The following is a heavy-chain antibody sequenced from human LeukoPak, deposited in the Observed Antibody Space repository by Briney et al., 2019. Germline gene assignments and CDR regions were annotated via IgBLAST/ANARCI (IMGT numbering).Heavy chain of an antibody. V-gene: IGHV3-30*02. CDR2: IRYDGRNK. D-gene: IGHD3-10*01. CDR3: AKTMVRGTHYFDY. Sequence: PGGSLRLSCAASGFTFSSYGMHWVRQAPGKGLDWVAFIRYDGRNKYYADSVKGRFTISRDNSKNTLYLQMNSLRAEDTAVYYCAKTMVRGTHYFDYWGQGTLVTVSS. CDR1: GFTFSSYG. J-gene: IGHJ4*02.